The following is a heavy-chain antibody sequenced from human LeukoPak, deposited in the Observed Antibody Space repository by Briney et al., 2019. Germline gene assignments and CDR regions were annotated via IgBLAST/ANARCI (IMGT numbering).Heavy chain of an antibody. Sequence: ASVKVSCKASGYTFTSYGISWVRQAPGQGLEWMGWISAYNGNTNYAQKLQGRVTMTTDTSTSTAYMELRSLRSDDTAVYYCARAWWCSSIWYVSYYYMDVWGKGTTVTVSS. J-gene: IGHJ6*03. D-gene: IGHD6-13*01. CDR1: GYTFTSYG. CDR2: ISAYNGNT. V-gene: IGHV1-18*01. CDR3: ARAWWCSSIWYVSYYYMDV.